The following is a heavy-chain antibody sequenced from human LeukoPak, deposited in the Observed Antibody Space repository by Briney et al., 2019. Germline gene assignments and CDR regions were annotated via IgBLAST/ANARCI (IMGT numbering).Heavy chain of an antibody. Sequence: ASVKVSCKASASTFTAYYFHWVRQAPGQGLEWMGWINPTSGGTNFAQKFQGRVTMTRDTSISTAYMELSRLRSDDTAVYYCAGRGTRGYFDYWGQGTLVTVSS. CDR2: INPTSGGT. D-gene: IGHD1-26*01. J-gene: IGHJ4*02. CDR3: AGRGTRGYFDY. CDR1: ASTFTAYY. V-gene: IGHV1-2*02.